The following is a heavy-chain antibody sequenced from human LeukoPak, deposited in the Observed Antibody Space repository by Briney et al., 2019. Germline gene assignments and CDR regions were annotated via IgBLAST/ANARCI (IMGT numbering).Heavy chain of an antibody. CDR1: GGSISSGGYY. J-gene: IGHJ4*02. V-gene: IGHV4-31*03. CDR3: ARIIVGATPTFDY. Sequence: SETLSLTCTVSGGSISSGGYYWSWIRQHPGKGLEWIGYIYYSGSTYYNPSLKSRVTISADRSKNQFSLRLSSVTAADTAVYYCARIIVGATPTFDYWGQGTLVTVSS. CDR2: IYYSGST. D-gene: IGHD1-26*01.